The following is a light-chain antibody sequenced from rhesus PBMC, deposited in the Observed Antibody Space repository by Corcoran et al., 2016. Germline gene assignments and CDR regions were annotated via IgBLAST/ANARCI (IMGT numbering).Light chain of an antibody. CDR1: QSVSNY. CDR3: QQGYTYPHS. J-gene: IGKJ2*01. Sequence: DIQMTQSPSSLSASVGDRVTITCQASQSVSNYLNWYQQKPGKTPKVLISKTSSLQSGIPSRFSGSGSGTDFTLTSSSLQPEDFATYYCQQGYTYPHSFGQGTKVEIK. V-gene: IGKV1S9*01. CDR2: KTS.